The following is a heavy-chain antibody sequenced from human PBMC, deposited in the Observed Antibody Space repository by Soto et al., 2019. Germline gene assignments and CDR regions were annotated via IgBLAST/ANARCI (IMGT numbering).Heavy chain of an antibody. V-gene: IGHV4-59*08. D-gene: IGHD3-10*01. J-gene: IGHJ6*02. CDR1: GGSISSYH. CDR3: ARQGFGALHGPVDV. Sequence: QVLLQESGPGLVKPSETLSLSCTVSGGSISSYHWSWIRQTPGKGLEWIGYVHYSWGSNYNPSLKSRVAISLDTSKSQFSLKLTSVTATDTAVYYCARQGFGALHGPVDVWGQGTTVTLSS. CDR2: VHYSWGS.